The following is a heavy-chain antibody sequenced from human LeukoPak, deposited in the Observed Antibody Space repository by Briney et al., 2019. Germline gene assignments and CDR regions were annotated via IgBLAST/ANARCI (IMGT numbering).Heavy chain of an antibody. D-gene: IGHD6-19*01. Sequence: SETLSLTCAVYGGSFSGYYWSWIRQPPGKGLEWIGEINHSGSTNYNPSLKSRVTISVDTSKNQFSLKLSSVTAADTAVYYCARGAVAGTFDDYWGQGTLVTVSS. CDR3: ARGAVAGTFDDY. V-gene: IGHV4-34*01. CDR1: GGSFSGYY. CDR2: INHSGST. J-gene: IGHJ4*02.